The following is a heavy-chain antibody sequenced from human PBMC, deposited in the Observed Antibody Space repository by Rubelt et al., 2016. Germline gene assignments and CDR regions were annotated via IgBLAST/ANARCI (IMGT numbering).Heavy chain of an antibody. V-gene: IGHV4-59*01. Sequence: QVQLQESGPGLVKPSETLSLTCTVSGGSISSYYWSWIRQPPGKGLEWIGYIYYSGITNYNPSLSGVVTISGEPPKNQFCLKLSSATAADLAGDYCARGSCFPGVAVDYWGQGTLVTVSS. CDR1: GGSISSYY. D-gene: IGHD2-15*01. J-gene: IGHJ4*02. CDR3: ARGSCFPGVAVDY. CDR2: IYYSGIT.